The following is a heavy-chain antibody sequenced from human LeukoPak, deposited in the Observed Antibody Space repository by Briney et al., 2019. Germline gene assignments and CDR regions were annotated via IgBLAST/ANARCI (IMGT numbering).Heavy chain of an antibody. CDR1: GFTFSSYS. V-gene: IGHV3-23*01. J-gene: IGHJ4*02. CDR3: AKGPRGDAHYYFDY. CDR2: ISGSGGST. D-gene: IGHD3-16*01. Sequence: GGSLRLSCAAPGFTFSSYSMNWVRQAPGKGLEWVSAISGSGGSTYYADSVKGRFTISRDNSKNTLYLQMNSLRAEDTAVYYCAKGPRGDAHYYFDYWGQGTLVTVSS.